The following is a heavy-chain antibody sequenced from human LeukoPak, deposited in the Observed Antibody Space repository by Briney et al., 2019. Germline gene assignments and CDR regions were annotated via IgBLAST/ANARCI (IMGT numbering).Heavy chain of an antibody. V-gene: IGHV4-59*08. D-gene: IGHD3-10*01. CDR3: ARLGYYYGSGLDY. CDR1: GGSISSYY. J-gene: IGHJ4*02. Sequence: SETLSLTCTVSGGSISSYYWSWIRQPPGKGLEWIGYIYYNGSTNYNPSLKSRVTISVDTSKNQFSLKLSSVTAADTAVYYCARLGYYYGSGLDYWGQGTLVTVSS. CDR2: IYYNGST.